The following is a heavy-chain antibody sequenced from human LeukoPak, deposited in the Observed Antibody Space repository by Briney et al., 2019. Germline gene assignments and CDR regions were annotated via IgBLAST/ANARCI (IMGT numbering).Heavy chain of an antibody. V-gene: IGHV4-59*12. CDR1: GGSISSYY. CDR3: ARDNFVVVPAAIPYYYYGMDV. CDR2: IYATGST. J-gene: IGHJ6*02. D-gene: IGHD2-2*01. Sequence: SETLSLTCTVSGGSISSYYWSWIRQPPGKGLEWIGYIYATGSTNYNPSLKSRVTISVDTSKNQFSLNLSSVTAADTAVYYCARDNFVVVPAAIPYYYYGMDVWGQGTTVTVSS.